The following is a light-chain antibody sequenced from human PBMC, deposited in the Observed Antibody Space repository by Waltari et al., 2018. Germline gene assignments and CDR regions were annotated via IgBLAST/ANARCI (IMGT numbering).Light chain of an antibody. CDR2: DVS. CDR3: SSYTSSSTYVV. J-gene: IGLJ2*01. CDR1: SSDVGDYNY. V-gene: IGLV2-14*03. Sequence: QSALTQPASVSGSPGQSITISCTGTSSDVGDYNYVSWYQRHPGNAPKLIIFDVSNRPSGGSNRCSGSKSGDTASLTISGLQAEDEADYYCSSYTSSSTYVVFGGGTKLTVL.